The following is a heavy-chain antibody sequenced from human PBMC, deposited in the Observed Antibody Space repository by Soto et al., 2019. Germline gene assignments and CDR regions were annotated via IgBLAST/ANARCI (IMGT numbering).Heavy chain of an antibody. J-gene: IGHJ4*01. CDR2: ISSSGSTI. CDR1: GFTFSSYE. V-gene: IGHV3-48*03. Sequence: EVQLVESGGGLVQPGGSLRLSCAASGFTFSSYEMNWVRQAPWKGLEWVSYISSSGSTIYYADSVKGRFTISRDNAKNSLYLQMNSLRAEDTAVYYCARGDSSGYKTHDYWGHGTLVTVAS. CDR3: ARGDSSGYKTHDY. D-gene: IGHD3-22*01.